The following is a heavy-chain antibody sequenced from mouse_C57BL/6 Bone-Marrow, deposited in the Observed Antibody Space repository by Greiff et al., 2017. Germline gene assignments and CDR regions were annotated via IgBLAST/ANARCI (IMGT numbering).Heavy chain of an antibody. D-gene: IGHD1-1*01. CDR3: ATNSYYYGSRGYFDV. Sequence: QVQLQQPGAELVKPGASVKLSCKASGYPFTSYWLHWVKQRPGQGLEWIGMIHPNSGSTNYNEKFKSKATLTVDKSSSTAYMQLSSLTSEDSAVYYCATNSYYYGSRGYFDVWGTGTTVTVSS. CDR2: IHPNSGST. CDR1: GYPFTSYW. J-gene: IGHJ1*03. V-gene: IGHV1-64*01.